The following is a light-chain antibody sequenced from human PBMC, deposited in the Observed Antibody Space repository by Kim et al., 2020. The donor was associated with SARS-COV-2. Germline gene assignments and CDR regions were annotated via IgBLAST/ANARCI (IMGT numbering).Light chain of an antibody. Sequence: SVKLTCTLSSGNGSYAIAWHQQQPEKGPRYLMKVNSDGSHSKGDGIPDRFSGSSSGAERFLTISSLQSEDEADYYCQTWGTGIVVFGGGTQLTVL. V-gene: IGLV4-69*01. J-gene: IGLJ2*01. CDR3: QTWGTGIVV. CDR1: SGNGSYA. CDR2: VNSDGSH.